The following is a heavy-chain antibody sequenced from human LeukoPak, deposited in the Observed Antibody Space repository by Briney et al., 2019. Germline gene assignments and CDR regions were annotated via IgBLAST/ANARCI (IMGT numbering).Heavy chain of an antibody. CDR1: GFTFSTYA. CDR3: ANGYCSSTSCYAYYYYYMDV. D-gene: IGHD2-2*01. V-gene: IGHV3-23*01. Sequence: PGGSLRLSCAASGFTFSTYAMSWVRQAPGKGLEWVSAISGSGGSTYYADSVKGRFTISRDNSKNTLYLQMNSLRAEDTAVYYCANGYCSSTSCYAYYYYYMDVWGKGTTVTVSS. CDR2: ISGSGGST. J-gene: IGHJ6*03.